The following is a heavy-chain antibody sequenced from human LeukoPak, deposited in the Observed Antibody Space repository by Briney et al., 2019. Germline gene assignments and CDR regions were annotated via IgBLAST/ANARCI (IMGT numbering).Heavy chain of an antibody. D-gene: IGHD6-19*01. CDR1: GGSISSFY. CDR2: IYTSGST. J-gene: IGHJ4*02. Sequence: SETLSLTCTVSGGSISSFYWIWIRQPAGKGLEWIGRIYTSGSTNYNPSLNSRVTMSVDTSKNQFSLKLSSVTAADTAVYYCARLNSLGYSSGWYPDYWGQGTLVTVSS. V-gene: IGHV4-4*07. CDR3: ARLNSLGYSSGWYPDY.